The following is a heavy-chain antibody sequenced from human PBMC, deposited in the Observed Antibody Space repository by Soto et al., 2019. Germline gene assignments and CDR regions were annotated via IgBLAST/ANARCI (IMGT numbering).Heavy chain of an antibody. D-gene: IGHD3-16*01. Sequence: QVQLVQSGAEVKKPGSSVRVSCKASGGTFDSYTISWVRQAPGQGLEWVGRIAPIFDISKYAPKFQGRVTITADKATRTGYMDLSGLTSEDTAVYYCATGAFGGRKQLVSDAFYFWGQGAMGTVS. V-gene: IGHV1-69*02. J-gene: IGHJ3*01. CDR1: GGTFDSYT. CDR3: ATGAFGGRKQLVSDAFYF. CDR2: IAPIFDIS.